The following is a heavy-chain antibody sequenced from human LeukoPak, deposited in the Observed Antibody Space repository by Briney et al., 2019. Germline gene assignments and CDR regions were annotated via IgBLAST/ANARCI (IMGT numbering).Heavy chain of an antibody. D-gene: IGHD4-11*01. CDR2: ITSSSSYI. CDR3: ARDSSSNYPYYFDY. V-gene: IGHV3-21*01. CDR1: GFTFSSYR. J-gene: IGHJ4*02. Sequence: PGGSLRLSCAASGFTFSSYRMNWVRQAPGKGLEWVSSITSSSSYIYYADSVKGRFTISRDNAKNSLYLQMNSLRAEDTAVYYCARDSSSNYPYYFDYWGQGTLVTVSS.